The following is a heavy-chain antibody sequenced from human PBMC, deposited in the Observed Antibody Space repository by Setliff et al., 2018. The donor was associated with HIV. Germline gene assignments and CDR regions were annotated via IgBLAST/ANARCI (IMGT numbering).Heavy chain of an antibody. V-gene: IGHV4-34*01. J-gene: IGHJ4*02. CDR2: ITPTGDT. D-gene: IGHD5-12*01. CDR1: GVPISNYY. CDR3: VFGLRFSPFDN. Sequence: SETLSLTCTVSGVPISNYYWSWIRQPPGKGLEWIGEITPTGDTNYIPSLKSRVTISVDTSKNHLSLKLTSVTAADTGLYYCVFGLRFSPFDNWGQGTLVTVSS.